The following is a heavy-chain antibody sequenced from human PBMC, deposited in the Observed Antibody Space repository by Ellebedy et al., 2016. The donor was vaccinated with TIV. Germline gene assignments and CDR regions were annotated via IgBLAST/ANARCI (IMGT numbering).Heavy chain of an antibody. Sequence: ASVKVSCXASGYTFSSFDIHWIRQATGQGLEWMGKMNSNSGNADYAQKFQGRLTMTEDTSTHIAYMELTSLKSEDTAVYYCATEDPWKDEKRLFDHWGQGTPVTVSS. J-gene: IGHJ4*02. V-gene: IGHV1-8*01. CDR2: MNSNSGNA. D-gene: IGHD1-1*01. CDR1: GYTFSSFD. CDR3: ATEDPWKDEKRLFDH.